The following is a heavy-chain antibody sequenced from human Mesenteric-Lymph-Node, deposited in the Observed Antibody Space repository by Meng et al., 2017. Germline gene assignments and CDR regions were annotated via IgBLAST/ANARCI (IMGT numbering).Heavy chain of an antibody. CDR2: INAGNGNT. CDR3: ARCLRERWLVLDY. CDR1: GYTFTSYA. J-gene: IGHJ4*02. V-gene: IGHV1-3*01. Sequence: QVPVVQSGAEVKKPVASVKVSCKASGYTFTSYAMHWVRQAPGQRLEWMGWINAGNGNTKYSQKFQGRVTITRDTSASTAYMELSSLRSEDTAVYYCARCLRERWLVLDYWGQGTLVTVSS. D-gene: IGHD6-19*01.